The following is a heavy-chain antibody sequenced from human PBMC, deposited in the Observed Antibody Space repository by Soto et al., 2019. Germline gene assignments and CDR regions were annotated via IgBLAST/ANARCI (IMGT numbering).Heavy chain of an antibody. CDR2: ISAYNGNT. V-gene: IGHV1-18*01. CDR3: ARLPLPPAYFDY. CDR1: GYTYISYS. Sequence: ASVKVSCKASGYTYISYSMHWVRQAPGQGLEWMGWISAYNGNTNYAQKLQGRVTMTTDTSTSTAYMELRSLRSDDTAVYYCARLPLPPAYFDYWGQGTLVTVSS. J-gene: IGHJ4*02.